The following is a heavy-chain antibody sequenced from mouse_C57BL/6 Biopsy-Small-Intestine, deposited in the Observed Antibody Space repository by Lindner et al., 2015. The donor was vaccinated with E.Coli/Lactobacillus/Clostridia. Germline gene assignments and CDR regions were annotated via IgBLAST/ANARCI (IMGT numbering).Heavy chain of an antibody. CDR1: GYTFTSYW. CDR3: ARLIYYNGGSPAWLAY. J-gene: IGHJ3*01. D-gene: IGHD1-1*01. CDR2: IYPASSTT. V-gene: IGHV1S61*01. Sequence: VQLQESGAELVKPGAAVKLSCKASGYTFTSYWINWVKERPGQGLEWIGNIYPASSTTNYNEKFKSKATLTVDTSSSTAYMQLISLTSDDSAVYYCARLIYYNGGSPAWLAYWGQGTLVTVSA.